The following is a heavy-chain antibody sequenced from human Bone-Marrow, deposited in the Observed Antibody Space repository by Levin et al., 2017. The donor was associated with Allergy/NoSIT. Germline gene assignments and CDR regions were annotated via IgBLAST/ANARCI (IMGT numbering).Heavy chain of an antibody. CDR1: GFTFSSFA. D-gene: IGHD1-1*01. CDR2: VDGGGGRT. J-gene: IGHJ6*02. CDR3: VKGPLSTTGRDVLGYYYCLEV. V-gene: IGHV3-23*01. Sequence: GGSLRLSCAASGFTFSSFAMTWVRQAPGKGLEWVSAVDGGGGRTYYADSVKGRFTISRDNSKNTLDLQMNNPRVGDTALYYCVKGPLSTTGRDVLGYYYCLEVWGQGTTVTVS.